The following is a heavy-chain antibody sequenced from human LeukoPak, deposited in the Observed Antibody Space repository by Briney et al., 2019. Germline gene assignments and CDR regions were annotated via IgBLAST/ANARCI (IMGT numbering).Heavy chain of an antibody. CDR2: ISSSSSTI. CDR3: ARDSGYDYDDYYYYGMDV. V-gene: IGHV3-48*02. CDR1: GFTFSSYS. J-gene: IGHJ6*02. D-gene: IGHD5-12*01. Sequence: GGSLRLSCAASGFTFSSYSMNWVRQAPGKGLEWVSYISSSSSTIYYADSVKGRFTISRDNAKNSLYLQMNSLRDEDTAVYYCARDSGYDYDDYYYYGMDVWGQGTTVTVSS.